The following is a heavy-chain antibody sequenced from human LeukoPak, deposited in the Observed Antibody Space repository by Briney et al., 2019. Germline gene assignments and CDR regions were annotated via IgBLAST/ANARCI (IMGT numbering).Heavy chain of an antibody. CDR3: AKGGLTTPLHY. V-gene: IGHV3-23*01. D-gene: IGHD1-14*01. CDR1: GFTFSNYW. J-gene: IGHJ4*02. Sequence: GGSLILSCVFSGFTFSNYWMSWVRQAPGGGLEWISSISGDGARTYYTNSAKGRFTISRDNPKNTLFLQVNSLRVEDTAVYYCAKGGLTTPLHYWGQGTLVTVSS. CDR2: ISGDGART.